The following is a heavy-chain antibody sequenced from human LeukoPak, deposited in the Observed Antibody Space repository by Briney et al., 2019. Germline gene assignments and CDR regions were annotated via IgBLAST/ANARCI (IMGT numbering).Heavy chain of an antibody. D-gene: IGHD2-8*01. V-gene: IGHV4-59*01. CDR1: GGSISGYH. CDR3: ARDNGAFDY. CDR2: IYYSGST. Sequence: SETLSLTCNVSGGSISGYHWSWIRQPPGKGLEWIGYIYYSGSTNYNPSLKSRVTISVDTSKNQFSLKLSSVTAADTAVYYCARDNGAFDYWGQGTLVTVSS. J-gene: IGHJ4*02.